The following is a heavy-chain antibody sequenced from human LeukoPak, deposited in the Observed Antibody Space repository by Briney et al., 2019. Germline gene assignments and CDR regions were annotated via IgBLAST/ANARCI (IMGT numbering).Heavy chain of an antibody. CDR3: ARGSAAMLWDAFDI. J-gene: IGHJ3*02. CDR1: GGSISSYY. V-gene: IGHV4-59*01. D-gene: IGHD2-2*01. Sequence: SETLSLTCTVSGGSISSYYWSWIRQPPGKGLEWIGYIYYSGSTNYNPSLKSRVTISVDTSKNQFSLKLSSVTAADTAVYYCARGSAAMLWDAFDIWGQGTMVTVSS. CDR2: IYYSGST.